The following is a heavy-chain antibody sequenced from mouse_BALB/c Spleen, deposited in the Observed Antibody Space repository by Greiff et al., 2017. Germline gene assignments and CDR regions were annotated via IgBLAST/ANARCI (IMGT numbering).Heavy chain of an antibody. CDR1: GFTFSSYA. D-gene: IGHD2-14*01. V-gene: IGHV5-6-5*01. J-gene: IGHJ2*01. Sequence: EVQVVESGGGLVKPGGSLKLSCAASGFTFSSYAMSWVRQTPEKRLEWVASISSGGSTYYPDSVKGRFTISRDNARNILYLQMSSLRSEDTAMYYCARGYRYLDYWGQGTTLTVSS. CDR3: ARGYRYLDY. CDR2: ISSGGST.